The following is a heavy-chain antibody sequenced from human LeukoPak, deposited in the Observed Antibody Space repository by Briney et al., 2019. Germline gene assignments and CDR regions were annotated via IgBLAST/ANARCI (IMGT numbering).Heavy chain of an antibody. CDR3: AKDCGSYFSYRLSYYFDY. D-gene: IGHD1-26*01. J-gene: IGHJ4*02. Sequence: PGGSLRLSCAASGFTSSNYGMHWVRQAPGKGLEWVAFIRYDGSNKYYADSVKGRFTISRDNSKNRLYLQMNSLRVEDTAVYYCAKDCGSYFSYRLSYYFDYWGQGTLVTVSS. CDR1: GFTSSNYG. CDR2: IRYDGSNK. V-gene: IGHV3-30*02.